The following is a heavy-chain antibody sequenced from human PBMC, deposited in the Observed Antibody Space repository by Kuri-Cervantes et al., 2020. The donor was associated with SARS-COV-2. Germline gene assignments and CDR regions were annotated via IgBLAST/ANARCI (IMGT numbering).Heavy chain of an antibody. CDR1: GFSFSMYW. Sequence: GESLKISCAASGFSFSMYWMSWVRQAPGKGLEWVANIKKDGSEKYYVDSVKGRFTISRDNAKNSLYLQMNSLRAEDTAVYYCARDPEYSSGWYERGYYFDYWGQGTLVTVSS. V-gene: IGHV3-7*01. CDR3: ARDPEYSSGWYERGYYFDY. J-gene: IGHJ4*02. CDR2: IKKDGSEK. D-gene: IGHD6-19*01.